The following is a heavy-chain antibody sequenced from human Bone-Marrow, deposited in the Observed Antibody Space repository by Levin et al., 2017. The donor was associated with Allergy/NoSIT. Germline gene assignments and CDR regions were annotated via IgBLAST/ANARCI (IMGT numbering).Heavy chain of an antibody. D-gene: IGHD3-3*01. Sequence: ASVKVSCKASGGTFGSFAVSWVRQAPGQGLEWMGGILPNFGTTKYAQKFKGRVTVTADRSTSTAYMELSSLRSDDTAVYYCAREGSGFYEYYWMDVWGEGTTVTVSS. CDR3: AREGSGFYEYYWMDV. CDR1: GGTFGSFA. CDR2: ILPNFGTT. V-gene: IGHV1-69*06. J-gene: IGHJ6*04.